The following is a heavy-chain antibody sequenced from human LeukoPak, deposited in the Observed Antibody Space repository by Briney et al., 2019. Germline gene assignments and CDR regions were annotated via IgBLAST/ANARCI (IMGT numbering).Heavy chain of an antibody. Sequence: GGSLRLSCAASGFTFSSYAMHWVRQAPGKGLEWVAVISYDGSNKYYADSVKGRFTISRDNSKNTLYLQMNSLRAEDTAVYYCARERDEGGYSGYDDAFDIWGQGTMVTVSS. J-gene: IGHJ3*02. CDR3: ARERDEGGYSGYDDAFDI. CDR1: GFTFSSYA. V-gene: IGHV3-30*04. D-gene: IGHD5-12*01. CDR2: ISYDGSNK.